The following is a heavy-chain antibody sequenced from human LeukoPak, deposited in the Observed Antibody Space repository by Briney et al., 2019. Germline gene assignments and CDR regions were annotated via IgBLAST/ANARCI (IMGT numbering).Heavy chain of an antibody. D-gene: IGHD3-9*01. J-gene: IGHJ4*02. CDR1: GFTFSTYA. CDR3: AKAHLYYDILTGFAPLYYFDY. Sequence: GESLRLSCAASGFTFSTYAMRWVRQAPGMGLEWVSAISQGGGTTYYADSVKGRLTISRDNSKKTLYLQMNSLRAEDTAVYYCAKAHLYYDILTGFAPLYYFDYWGQGTLVTVSS. V-gene: IGHV3-23*01. CDR2: ISQGGGTT.